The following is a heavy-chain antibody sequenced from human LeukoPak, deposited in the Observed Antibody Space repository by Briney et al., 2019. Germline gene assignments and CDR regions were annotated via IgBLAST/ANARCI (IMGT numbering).Heavy chain of an antibody. J-gene: IGHJ4*02. CDR1: GFTFSNSA. V-gene: IGHV1-58*02. CDR2: IIVGSGNT. D-gene: IGHD1-26*01. Sequence: ASVKVSCKASGFTFSNSAMQWVRQARGQRLEWIGWIIVGSGNTHYAQNFQERLTITRDMSTNTAYMELSSLGSEDTAVYYCAAEIYSGTYGRCCSFAFWGQGTLVTVSS. CDR3: AAEIYSGTYGRCCSFAF.